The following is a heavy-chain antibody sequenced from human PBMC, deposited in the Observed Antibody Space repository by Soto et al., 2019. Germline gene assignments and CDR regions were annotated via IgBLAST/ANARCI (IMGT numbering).Heavy chain of an antibody. CDR1: GFTFSSYG. J-gene: IGHJ6*02. V-gene: IGHV3-33*01. Sequence: QVQLVESGGGVVQPGRSLRLSCAASGFTFSSYGMHWVRQAPGKGLEWVAVIWYDGSNKYYADSVKGRFTISRDNSKNTLYLQMNSLRAEDTAVYYCARDSFGMDVWGQETTVTVSS. CDR2: IWYDGSNK. CDR3: ARDSFGMDV.